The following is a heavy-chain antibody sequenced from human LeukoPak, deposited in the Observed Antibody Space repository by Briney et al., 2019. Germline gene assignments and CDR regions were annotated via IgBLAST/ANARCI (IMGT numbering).Heavy chain of an antibody. Sequence: GGSQTLFCTASRLTFRTYEMHGVRKAPGKALEWLTSFGTSISTTYYADSVKGRFTVSGDDAKSTLYLQMSSLRAEDTAVYYCARTVYDLRGQSLLPGFDSWGQGTLVTVSS. J-gene: IGHJ4*02. CDR2: FGTSISTT. V-gene: IGHV3-48*03. D-gene: IGHD6-19*01. CDR3: ARTVYDLRGQSLLPGFDS. CDR1: RLTFRTYE.